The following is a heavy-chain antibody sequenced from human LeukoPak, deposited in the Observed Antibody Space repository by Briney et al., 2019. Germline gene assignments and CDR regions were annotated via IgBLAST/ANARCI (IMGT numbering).Heavy chain of an antibody. D-gene: IGHD6-25*01. CDR2: IHYTGIT. Sequence: SQTLSLTCTVSGGSISSSSDYWGWVRQPPGRGLEWIGRIHYTGITYYNPTLESRLTISVDTSKNQFSLKLSSVTAADTAVFYCVRIAADHPKNYFHYGMDVWGQGTTVTVSS. V-gene: IGHV4-39*01. J-gene: IGHJ6*02. CDR1: GGSISSSSDY. CDR3: VRIAADHPKNYFHYGMDV.